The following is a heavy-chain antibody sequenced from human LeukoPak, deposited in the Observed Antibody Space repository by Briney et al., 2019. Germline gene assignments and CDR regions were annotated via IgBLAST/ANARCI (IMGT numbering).Heavy chain of an antibody. V-gene: IGHV3-21*01. CDR1: GFIFSTYS. J-gene: IGHJ5*02. Sequence: GGSLRLSCAASGFIFSTYSMNWVRQAPGKGLEWVSSITGSYSHIYYADSVKGRFTISRDNAKNSLYLQMNSLRAEDTAVYYCARMRDFWSGYYNHWGQGTLVTVSS. CDR2: ITGSYSHI. CDR3: ARMRDFWSGYYNH. D-gene: IGHD3-3*01.